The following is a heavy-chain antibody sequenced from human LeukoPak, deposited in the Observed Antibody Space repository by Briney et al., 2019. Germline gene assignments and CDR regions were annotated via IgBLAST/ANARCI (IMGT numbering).Heavy chain of an antibody. D-gene: IGHD3-10*01. Sequence: SETLSLTCTVSGGSTSSYYWSWIRQPAGKGLEWIGRIYTSGSTNYNPSLKSRVTMSVDTSKNQFSLKLSSVTAADTAVYYCARGREVLWFGEFPFDYWGQGTLVTVSS. CDR2: IYTSGST. CDR3: ARGREVLWFGEFPFDY. J-gene: IGHJ4*01. V-gene: IGHV4-4*07. CDR1: GGSTSSYY.